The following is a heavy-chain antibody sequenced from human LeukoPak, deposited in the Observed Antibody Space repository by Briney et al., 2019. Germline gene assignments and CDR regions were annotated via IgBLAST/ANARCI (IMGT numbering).Heavy chain of an antibody. CDR2: INTNTENP. CDR3: ARPRKRVAGTLWFDY. Sequence: ASVKVSSKASGYTFTSYAMNWVRQAPGQGLEWMGWINTNTENPTYAQGFTGRFVFSLDTSVSTAYLQISSLKAEDTAVYYCARPRKRVAGTLWFDYWGQGTLVTVSS. V-gene: IGHV7-4-1*02. D-gene: IGHD6-19*01. CDR1: GYTFTSYA. J-gene: IGHJ4*02.